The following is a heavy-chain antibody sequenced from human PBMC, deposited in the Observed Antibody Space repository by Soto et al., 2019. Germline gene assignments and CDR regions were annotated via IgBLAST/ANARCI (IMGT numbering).Heavy chain of an antibody. CDR1: GFTVSSNY. CDR3: ARDSNGGNY. D-gene: IGHD7-27*01. CDR2: IYSGGST. V-gene: IGHV3-66*01. Sequence: EVQLVESGGGFVQPGGSLRLSCAASGFTVSSNYMSWVRQAPGKGLEGASVIYSGGSTYYADSVKGSLTISRDNSKNTLYLQMNSLRAEDTAVYYCARDSNGGNYWGQGTLVTVSS. J-gene: IGHJ4*02.